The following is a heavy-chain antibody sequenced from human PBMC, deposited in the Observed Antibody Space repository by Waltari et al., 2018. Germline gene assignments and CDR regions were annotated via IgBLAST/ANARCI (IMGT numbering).Heavy chain of an antibody. CDR2: IYYSGST. V-gene: IGHV4-59*01. CDR3: ARGTTVTTKRFDYYYMDV. CDR1: GGSLGSYY. Sequence: QVQLQESGPGLVKPSETLSLTCTISGGSLGSYYWSWIRQPPGKGLEWIGYIYYSGSTNYNPSLKSRVTISVDTSKNQFSLKLSSVTAADTAVYYCARGTTVTTKRFDYYYMDVWGKGTTVTISS. J-gene: IGHJ6*03. D-gene: IGHD4-17*01.